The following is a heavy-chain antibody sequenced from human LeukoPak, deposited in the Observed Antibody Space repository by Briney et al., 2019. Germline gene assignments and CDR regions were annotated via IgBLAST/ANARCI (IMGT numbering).Heavy chain of an antibody. J-gene: IGHJ4*02. V-gene: IGHV5-51*01. D-gene: IGHD3-10*01. CDR1: GYYFPSYW. CDR3: ARPNYYGSGSSAGY. CDR2: IYPGDSDT. Sequence: AESLKISCKGSGYYFPSYWIGWVRHTPGKGLEWMGIIYPGDSDTTYSPSFQGQVTISADKSISTAYLQWSRLKASDTTMYYSARPNYYGSGSSAGYWGQGTLVTVSS.